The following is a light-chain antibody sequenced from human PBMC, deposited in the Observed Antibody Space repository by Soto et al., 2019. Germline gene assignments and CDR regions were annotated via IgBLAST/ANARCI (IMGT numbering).Light chain of an antibody. Sequence: QSVLTQPPSVSAAPGQKVTISCSGSSSSIGGNSVSWYQQLPGTAPKLLIYDDNKRPSGIPDRFSGYKSGTSATLGITGFQTGDEADYYCGSWDSSLSAYVFGTGTKVTVL. CDR2: DDN. J-gene: IGLJ1*01. CDR1: SSSIGGNS. V-gene: IGLV1-51*01. CDR3: GSWDSSLSAYV.